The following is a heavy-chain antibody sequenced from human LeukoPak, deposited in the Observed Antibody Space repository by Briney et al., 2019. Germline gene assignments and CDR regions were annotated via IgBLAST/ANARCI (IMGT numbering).Heavy chain of an antibody. CDR1: GYSFTSYW. J-gene: IGHJ5*02. CDR2: IYPGDSDT. Sequence: GESLKISCKGSGYSFTSYWIGWVHQMPGKGLEWMGIIYPGDSDTRYSPSFQGQVTISADKSISTAYLQWSSLKASDTAMYYCARGTYYYDSSGYYSNWFDPWGQGTLVTVSS. V-gene: IGHV5-51*07. D-gene: IGHD3-22*01. CDR3: ARGTYYYDSSGYYSNWFDP.